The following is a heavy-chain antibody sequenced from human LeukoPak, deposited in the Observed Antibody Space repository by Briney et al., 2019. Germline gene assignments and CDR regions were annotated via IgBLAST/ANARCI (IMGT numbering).Heavy chain of an antibody. CDR2: INTDGRAS. Sequence: QSGGSLRLSCAASGFTFSTYWMHWVRQAPGKGLVWVSRINTDGRASAYADSVKGRFTISRDNAKNTLYLQMNSLRAEDTAVYYCAREVTTFDYWGPGTLVTVSS. J-gene: IGHJ4*02. V-gene: IGHV3-74*01. CDR3: AREVTTFDY. CDR1: GFTFSTYW. D-gene: IGHD4-17*01.